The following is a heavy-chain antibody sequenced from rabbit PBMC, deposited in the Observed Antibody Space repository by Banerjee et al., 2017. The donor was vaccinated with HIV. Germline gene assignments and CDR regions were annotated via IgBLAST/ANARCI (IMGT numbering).Heavy chain of an antibody. J-gene: IGHJ3*01. CDR1: GSDISSNA. CDR2: IYSSNGDK. V-gene: IGHV1S47*01. D-gene: IGHD7-1*01. CDR3: ARDRDGDAGYGSLAL. Sequence: QEQLVESGGGLVQPGGSLKLSCKASGSDISSNAMCWVRQAPGKGLELIACIYSSNGDKWYASWVNGRFTISRSTSLNTVDLKMTSLTVADTATYFCARDRDGDAGYGSLALWGQGTLVTVS.